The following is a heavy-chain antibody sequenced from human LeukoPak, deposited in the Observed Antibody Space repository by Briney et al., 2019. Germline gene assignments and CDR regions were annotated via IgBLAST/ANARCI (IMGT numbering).Heavy chain of an antibody. CDR2: ISSSSSYI. V-gene: IGHV3-21*01. Sequence: GGSLRLSCAASGFTFSSYSMNWVRQAPGKGLEWVSSISSSSSYIYYADSVKGRFTISRDNAKNSLYLQMNSLRAEDTAVYYCARASRRGKSGVYRGGDCYFDYWGQGTLVTVSS. J-gene: IGHJ4*02. CDR1: GFTFSSYS. D-gene: IGHD2-21*02. CDR3: ARASRRGKSGVYRGGDCYFDY.